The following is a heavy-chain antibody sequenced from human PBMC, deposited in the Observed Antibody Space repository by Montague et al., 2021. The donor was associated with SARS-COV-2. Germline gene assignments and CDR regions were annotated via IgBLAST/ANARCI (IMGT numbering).Heavy chain of an antibody. Sequence: QSGAEVKKAGESLTISCMGSGYAFGMHWIGWVHQKPGKDLEWMGIIYPGDDDTKYSPAFQGQVTISADRSTKTAYLQWSSLKSSDTGMYFCARIATDITCPFDIWGQGTMVIVSS. CDR3: ARIATDITCPFDI. D-gene: IGHD2-21*01. CDR2: IYPGDDDT. J-gene: IGHJ3*02. V-gene: IGHV5-51*07. CDR1: GYAFGMHW.